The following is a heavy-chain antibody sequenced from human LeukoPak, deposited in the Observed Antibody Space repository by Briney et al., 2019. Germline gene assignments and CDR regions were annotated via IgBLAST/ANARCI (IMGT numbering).Heavy chain of an antibody. V-gene: IGHV3-30*18. J-gene: IGHJ4*02. CDR1: GFTLSNYD. CDR2: ISYGGSNK. CDR3: AKSHPSGWYAYDY. Sequence: GGPLRLSCAASGFTLSNYDMHWVRQAPGKGLEWVAAISYGGSNKYYADSVKGRFTISRDNSKNTLYLQMNSLRVDDTAVYYCAKSHPSGWYAYDYWGQGTLVTVSS. D-gene: IGHD6-19*01.